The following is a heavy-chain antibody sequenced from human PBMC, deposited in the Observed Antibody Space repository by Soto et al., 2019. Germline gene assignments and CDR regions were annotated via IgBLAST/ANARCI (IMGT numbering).Heavy chain of an antibody. V-gene: IGHV3-23*01. Sequence: EVQLLNFGGGLAQPGGSLRLSCAASGFTFSNYAMNWVRQAPGKGLEWVSVISSGGSTYYADSVKGRFTISRDNSKNTLYLQLHRLRADDTAVYYCARPGRTTVVLNGDFENWGQGTLVTASS. CDR2: ISSGGST. D-gene: IGHD4-17*01. CDR3: ARPGRTTVVLNGDFEN. J-gene: IGHJ4*02. CDR1: GFTFSNYA.